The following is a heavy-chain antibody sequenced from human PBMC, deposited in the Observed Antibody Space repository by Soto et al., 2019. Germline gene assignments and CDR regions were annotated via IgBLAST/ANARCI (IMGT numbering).Heavy chain of an antibody. Sequence: VQLVQSGAEMKKPGSSVTVSCKASGGAFNNFAVSWVRQAPGQGLEWVGGITPILGVPNYAQKFRGRVTITADVSTTTAYREMNSLTSEDTALYYCARGGSGSRGDYWGQGTLVTVSS. CDR3: ARGGSGSRGDY. CDR2: ITPILGVP. D-gene: IGHD3-10*01. V-gene: IGHV1-69*01. CDR1: GGAFNNFA. J-gene: IGHJ4*02.